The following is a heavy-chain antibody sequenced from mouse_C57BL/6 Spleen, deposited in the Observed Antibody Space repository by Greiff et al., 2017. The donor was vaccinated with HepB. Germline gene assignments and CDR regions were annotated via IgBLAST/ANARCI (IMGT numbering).Heavy chain of an antibody. CDR2: MYPGDGDT. D-gene: IGHD4-1*01. J-gene: IGHJ1*03. V-gene: IGHV1-82*01. CDR3: ARELGHWYFDV. CDR1: GYAFSSSW. Sequence: QVQLQQSGPELVKPGASVKISCKASGYAFSSSWMNWVKQRPGKGLEWIGRMYPGDGDTNYNGKFKGKATLTADKSSSTAYMQLSSLTSEDSAVYFCARELGHWYFDVWGTGTTVTFSS.